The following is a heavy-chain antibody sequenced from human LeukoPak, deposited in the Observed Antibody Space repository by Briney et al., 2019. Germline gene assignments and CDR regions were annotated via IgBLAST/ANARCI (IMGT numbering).Heavy chain of an antibody. V-gene: IGHV4-34*01. CDR3: ARSHNWFDP. J-gene: IGHJ5*02. Sequence: SETLSLTCAVYGGSFSGYYWSWIRQPPGKGLEWIGEINHSGSTNYNPSLKSRVTISVDTSKNQFSLKLSSVTAADTAVYYCARSHNWFDPWGQGTLVTVSS. CDR2: INHSGST. CDR1: GGSFSGYY.